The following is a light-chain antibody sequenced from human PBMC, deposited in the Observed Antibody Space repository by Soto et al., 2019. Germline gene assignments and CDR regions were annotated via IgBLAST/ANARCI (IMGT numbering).Light chain of an antibody. CDR2: DAS. Sequence: DIQMTQSPSSLFASVGDRFTITCHATQDINIYLNWYQQKPGKAPNLLIYDASNLEIGVPSRFSGSGSGTHFTFTISSLQTEDIGTYYCQQYDILPITFGRGTRREIK. CDR3: QQYDILPIT. V-gene: IGKV1-33*01. CDR1: QDINIY. J-gene: IGKJ5*01.